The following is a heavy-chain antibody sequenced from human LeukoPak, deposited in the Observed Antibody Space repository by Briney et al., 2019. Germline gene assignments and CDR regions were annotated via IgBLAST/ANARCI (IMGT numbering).Heavy chain of an antibody. J-gene: IGHJ4*02. CDR3: ARGRGSGYPDY. CDR1: GGSISSSYSY. D-gene: IGHD3-22*01. Sequence: SETLSLTCTVSGGSISSSYSYWGWIRQPPGKGLEWIGNIYYSGSTYYSPSLTSRVTVSVDTSENQFSLKLSSVTAADTAVYYCARGRGSGYPDYWGQGTLVTVSS. CDR2: IYYSGST. V-gene: IGHV4-39*07.